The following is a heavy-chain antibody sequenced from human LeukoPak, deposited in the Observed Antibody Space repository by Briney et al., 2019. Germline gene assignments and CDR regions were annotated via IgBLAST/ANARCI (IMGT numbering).Heavy chain of an antibody. Sequence: PGGSLRLSCAASGFTFSSYSMNWVRQAPGKGLEWVANIKQDGSEKYYVDSVKGRFTISRDNAKNSLYLQMNSLRAEDTAVYYCARDVWFGELFDYWGQGTLVTVSS. CDR2: IKQDGSEK. CDR1: GFTFSSYS. V-gene: IGHV3-7*01. CDR3: ARDVWFGELFDY. J-gene: IGHJ4*02. D-gene: IGHD3-10*01.